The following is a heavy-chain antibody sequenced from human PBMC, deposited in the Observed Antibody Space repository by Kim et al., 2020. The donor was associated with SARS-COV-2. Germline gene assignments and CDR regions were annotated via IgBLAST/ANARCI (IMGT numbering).Heavy chain of an antibody. CDR2: RRNN. CDR3: ARGTDMDV. J-gene: IGHJ6*03. V-gene: IGHV6-1*01. Sequence: RRNNDYAQTVSGRRTISPTTSKNQFSLQLSSVTTEDTAVYYCARGTDMDVWGKGTTVTVSS.